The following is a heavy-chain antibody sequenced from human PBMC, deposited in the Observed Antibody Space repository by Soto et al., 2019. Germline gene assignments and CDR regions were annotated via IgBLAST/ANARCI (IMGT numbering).Heavy chain of an antibody. CDR1: GYTFTNYW. V-gene: IGHV5-10-1*01. J-gene: IGHJ3*02. CDR2: IDPSDSYT. Sequence: PGESLKISCKGSGYTFTNYWIAWVRQMPGKGLVWLGRIDPSDSYTSYSPSFEGHVTISVDKSISTAYLQCSSLKASDTAIYYCARGDYYDSSGPFSDAFDIWGRGTMVTVSS. CDR3: ARGDYYDSSGPFSDAFDI. D-gene: IGHD3-22*01.